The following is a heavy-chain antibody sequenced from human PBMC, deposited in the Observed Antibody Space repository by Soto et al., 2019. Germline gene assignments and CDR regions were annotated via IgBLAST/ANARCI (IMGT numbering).Heavy chain of an antibody. CDR1: GYTFTSYD. J-gene: IGHJ5*02. Sequence: QVQLVQSGAEVKKPGASVKVSCKASGYTFTSYDINWVRLATGQGLEGMGWMNPNSGNTAYAQKFKGRVTMTRNTSISTAYMELSSLRSEDTAVYYCARLKQDYAVAWGQGTLVTVSS. D-gene: IGHD3-16*01. CDR2: MNPNSGNT. CDR3: ARLKQDYAVA. V-gene: IGHV1-8*01.